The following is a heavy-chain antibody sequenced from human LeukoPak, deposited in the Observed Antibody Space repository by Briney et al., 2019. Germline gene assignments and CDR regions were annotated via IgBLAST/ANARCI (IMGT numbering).Heavy chain of an antibody. CDR3: ASFTVYCSGGSCYPQDYYYYGMDV. J-gene: IGHJ6*04. Sequence: SVKVSFKASGGTFSSYAISWVRQAPGQGLEWMGGIIPIFGTANYAQKFQGRVTITADESTSTAYMELSSLRSEDTAVYYCASFTVYCSGGSCYPQDYYYYGMDVWGKGTTVTVSS. D-gene: IGHD2-15*01. CDR1: GGTFSSYA. CDR2: IIPIFGTA. V-gene: IGHV1-69*13.